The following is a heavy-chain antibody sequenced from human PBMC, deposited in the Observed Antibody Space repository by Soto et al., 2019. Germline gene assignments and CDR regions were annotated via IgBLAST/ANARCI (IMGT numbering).Heavy chain of an antibody. Sequence: PGVSLRLSCAASGFTVSSNYMSWVRQAPGKGLEWVSVIYSGGSTYYADSVKGRFTISRDTSRNHFSLNLQSATAADTALYYCARETGENWTYEAHWGPGTLVTVSS. CDR1: GFTVSSNY. J-gene: IGHJ1*01. D-gene: IGHD1-7*01. V-gene: IGHV3-53*01. CDR2: IYSGGST. CDR3: ARETGENWTYEAH.